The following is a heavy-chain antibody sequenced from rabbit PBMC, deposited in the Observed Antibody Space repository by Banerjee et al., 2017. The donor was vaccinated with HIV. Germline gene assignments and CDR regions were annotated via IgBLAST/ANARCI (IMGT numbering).Heavy chain of an antibody. CDR2: IYAGSSGST. Sequence: QSLEESGGDLVKPGASLTLTCTASGFSFSSSYWICWVRQAPGKGLEWIACIYAGSSGSTYYASWAKGRFTISKTSSTTVTLQMTSLTAADTATYFCARRASSSGYGLWGPGTLVTVS. CDR3: ARRASSSGYGL. J-gene: IGHJ4*01. CDR1: GFSFSSSYW. D-gene: IGHD1-1*01. V-gene: IGHV1S40*01.